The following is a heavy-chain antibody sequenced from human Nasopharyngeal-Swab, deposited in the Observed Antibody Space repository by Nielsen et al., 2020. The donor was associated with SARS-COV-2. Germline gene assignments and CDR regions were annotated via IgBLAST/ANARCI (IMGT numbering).Heavy chain of an antibody. CDR1: GFTFSSYS. J-gene: IGHJ6*02. D-gene: IGHD2-8*02. Sequence: GGSLRLSCAASGFTFSSYSMNWVRQAPGKGLEWVSGISWNSGSIGYADSVKGRFTISRDNAKNSLYLQMNSLRAEDTALYYCAKAGGVAGEFYGMDVWGQGTTVTVSS. V-gene: IGHV3-9*01. CDR3: AKAGGVAGEFYGMDV. CDR2: ISWNSGSI.